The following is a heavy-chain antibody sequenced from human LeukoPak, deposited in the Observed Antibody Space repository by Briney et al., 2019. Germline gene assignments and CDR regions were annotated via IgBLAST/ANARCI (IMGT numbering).Heavy chain of an antibody. J-gene: IGHJ3*02. D-gene: IGHD1-26*01. CDR1: RFSFSTYP. Sequence: PGGSLRLSCEASRFSFSTYPMGWVRRAPGKGLEWVSGISASGDVTFHADPLKGRFTISRDNSKNTLYLQMDNLRAEDTAKYYCAKSLLTTASGTGRAFDIWGQGTMVTVSA. CDR2: ISASGDVT. V-gene: IGHV3-23*01. CDR3: AKSLLTTASGTGRAFDI.